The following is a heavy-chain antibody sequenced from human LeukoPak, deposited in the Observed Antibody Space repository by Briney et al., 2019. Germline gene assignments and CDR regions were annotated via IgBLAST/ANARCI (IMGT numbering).Heavy chain of an antibody. D-gene: IGHD2-2*01. Sequence: GGSLRLSCAASGFRFITYAMSWVRHAPGKGLEWVSGISGRGDSTYYANSMKGRFTISRDNSENTLYLQMSGLRAEDTAVYYCAKDREPSSSSPNWFDPWGQGTLVTVS. J-gene: IGHJ5*02. CDR1: GFRFITYA. CDR3: AKDREPSSSSPNWFDP. CDR2: ISGRGDST. V-gene: IGHV3-23*01.